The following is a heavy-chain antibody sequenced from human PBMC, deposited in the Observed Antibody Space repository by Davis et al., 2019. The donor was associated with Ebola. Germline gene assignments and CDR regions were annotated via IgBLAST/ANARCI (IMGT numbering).Heavy chain of an antibody. CDR2: ISYDGNND. J-gene: IGHJ4*02. CDR1: GFTFSNFA. CDR3: ARDQNC. Sequence: PGGSLRLSCAASGFTFSNFAMHWVRQAPGGGLEWVALISYDGNNDFYADSVEGRFTISRDNSKNTLHLQMNGLREEDTAVYYCARDQNCWGQGTLVTVSS. V-gene: IGHV3-30-3*01.